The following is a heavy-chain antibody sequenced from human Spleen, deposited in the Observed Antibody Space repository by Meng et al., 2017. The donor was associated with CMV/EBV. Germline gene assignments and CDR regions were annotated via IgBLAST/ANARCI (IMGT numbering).Heavy chain of an antibody. CDR3: ARGRTVTFPNFGY. J-gene: IGHJ4*02. V-gene: IGHV1-2*02. CDR1: GYTFTAHY. Sequence: ASVKVSCKASGYTFTAHYFHWVRQAPGQGLEWMGWINPNSGGTNYAQKFQGRVTMTRDTSISTAYMELSRLRSDDTAVYYCARGRTVTFPNFGYWGQGTLVTVSS. D-gene: IGHD4-11*01. CDR2: INPNSGGT.